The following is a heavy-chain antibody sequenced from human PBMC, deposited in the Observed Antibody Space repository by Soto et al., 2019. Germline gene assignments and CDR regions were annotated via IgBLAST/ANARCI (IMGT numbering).Heavy chain of an antibody. CDR3: ARGKVMEENYYYYGMDI. V-gene: IGHV1-3*01. Sequence: QVQVVQSGAEVKKPGASVKVSCKASGYTFSTYAMHWLRQAPGQSLEWRGWINGGTGQTRYSQRFQDRVTIPRDTSASTAYRELTIITSEDTAVYYCARGKVMEENYYYYGMDIWGQGTTVSVSS. J-gene: IGHJ6*02. D-gene: IGHD2-21*01. CDR1: GYTFSTYA. CDR2: INGGTGQT.